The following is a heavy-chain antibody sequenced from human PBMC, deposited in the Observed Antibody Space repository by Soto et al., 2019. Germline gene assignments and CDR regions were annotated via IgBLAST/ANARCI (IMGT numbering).Heavy chain of an antibody. CDR2: MNPNSGNT. D-gene: IGHD2-2*01. J-gene: IGHJ5*02. Sequence: QVQLVQSGAEVKKPGASVKVSCKASGYTFTSYDINWVRQATGQGLEWMGWMNPNSGNTGYAQKFQGRVTMTRNTSISTAYMELSSLRSEDTAVCYCARGGYCSSTSCQNWFDPWGQGTLVTVSS. CDR3: ARGGYCSSTSCQNWFDP. V-gene: IGHV1-8*01. CDR1: GYTFTSYD.